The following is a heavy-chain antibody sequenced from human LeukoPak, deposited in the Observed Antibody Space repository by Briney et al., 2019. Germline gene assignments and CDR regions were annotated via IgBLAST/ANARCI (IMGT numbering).Heavy chain of an antibody. CDR2: IKQDGSEK. Sequence: GGSLRLSCAASGFTFSSYWMSWVRQAPGKGLEWVANIKQDGSEKYYVDSVKGRFTISRGNSKNTLYLQMNSLRAEDTAVYYCARGRFGELAHFDYWGQGTLVTVSS. CDR3: ARGRFGELAHFDY. D-gene: IGHD3-10*01. J-gene: IGHJ4*02. CDR1: GFTFSSYW. V-gene: IGHV3-7*01.